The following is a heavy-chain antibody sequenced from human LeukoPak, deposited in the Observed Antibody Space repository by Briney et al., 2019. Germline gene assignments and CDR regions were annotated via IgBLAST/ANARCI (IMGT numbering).Heavy chain of an antibody. D-gene: IGHD3-9*01. CDR3: ARHREAYYDILTGYYNNWFDP. CDR1: GGSFSGYY. V-gene: IGHV4-34*01. J-gene: IGHJ5*02. Sequence: SETLSLTCAVYGGSFSGYYWSWIRQPPGKGLEWIGEINHSGSTNYNPSLKSRVTISVDTSKNQFSLKLSSVTAADTAVYYCARHREAYYDILTGYYNNWFDPWGQGTLVTVSS. CDR2: INHSGST.